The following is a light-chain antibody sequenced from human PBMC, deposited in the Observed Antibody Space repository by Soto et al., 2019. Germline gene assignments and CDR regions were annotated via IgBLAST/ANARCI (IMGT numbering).Light chain of an antibody. V-gene: IGLV2-23*02. CDR2: EAS. CDR3: CSYAGSNTFV. Sequence: QSALTQPASVSGSPGQSITISCSGTSSDVGSNTLVSWYQQHPAKAPQLMIYEASKRPSGVSDRFSGSKSGNTASLTISGLQAEDEADYYCCSYAGSNTFVFGGGTKVTVL. J-gene: IGLJ2*01. CDR1: SSDVGSNTL.